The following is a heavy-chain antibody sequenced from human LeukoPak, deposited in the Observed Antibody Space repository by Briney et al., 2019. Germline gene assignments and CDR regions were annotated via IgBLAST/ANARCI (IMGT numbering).Heavy chain of an antibody. CDR2: LNSDGRT. CDR3: ARDYDILTGAAFDI. V-gene: IGHV3-53*01. D-gene: IGHD3-9*01. Sequence: PGGSLRLSCAASGFTVSSNYMSWVRQAPGKGLEWVSVLNSDGRTYYADSVKGRFTIPRDNSKNTLYLQMNSLRAEDTAVYYCARDYDILTGAAFDIWGQGTMVTVSS. CDR1: GFTVSSNY. J-gene: IGHJ3*02.